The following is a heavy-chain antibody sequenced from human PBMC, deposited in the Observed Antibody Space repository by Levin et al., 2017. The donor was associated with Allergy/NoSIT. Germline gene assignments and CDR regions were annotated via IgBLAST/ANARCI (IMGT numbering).Heavy chain of an antibody. Sequence: SETLSLTCAVYGGSFSGYYWSWIRQPPGKGLEWIGEINHSGSTNYNPSLKSRVTISVDTSKNQFSLKLSSVTAADTAVYYCARGRGDWSGGSCYSGFAPYYFDYWGQGTLVTVSS. CDR2: INHSGST. V-gene: IGHV4-34*01. CDR1: GGSFSGYY. J-gene: IGHJ4*02. CDR3: ARGRGDWSGGSCYSGFAPYYFDY. D-gene: IGHD2-15*01.